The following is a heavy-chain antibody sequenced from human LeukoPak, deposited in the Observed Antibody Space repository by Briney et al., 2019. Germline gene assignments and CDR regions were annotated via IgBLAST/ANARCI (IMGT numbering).Heavy chain of an antibody. Sequence: SETLSLTCTVSGGSICSYYWSWIRQPAGKGLEWIGRMYTSGSTNYNPSLKSRVTMSVDTSKKQFSLKLKSVTAADTAVYYCVRDPSAADNGWFDPWGQGTLVTVSS. CDR2: MYTSGST. CDR3: VRDPSAADNGWFDP. J-gene: IGHJ5*02. D-gene: IGHD6-13*01. V-gene: IGHV4-4*07. CDR1: GGSICSYY.